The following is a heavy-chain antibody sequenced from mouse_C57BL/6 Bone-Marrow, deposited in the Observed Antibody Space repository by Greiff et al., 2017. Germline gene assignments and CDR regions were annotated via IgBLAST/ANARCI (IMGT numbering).Heavy chain of an antibody. V-gene: IGHV5-6*01. CDR1: GFTFSSYG. CDR2: ISSGGSYT. Sequence: EVKLMESGGDLVKPGGSLKLSCAASGFTFSSYGMSWVRQTPDKRLEWVATISSGGSYTYYPDSVKGRFTISRDNAKNTLYLQMSSLKSEDTAMXYCARTSYYGSRNWYFDVWGTGTTVTVSS. J-gene: IGHJ1*03. CDR3: ARTSYYGSRNWYFDV. D-gene: IGHD1-1*01.